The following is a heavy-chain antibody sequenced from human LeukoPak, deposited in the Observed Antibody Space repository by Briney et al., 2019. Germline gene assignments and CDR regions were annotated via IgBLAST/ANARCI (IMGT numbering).Heavy chain of an antibody. CDR1: EFTFSNYG. Sequence: GGSLRLSCAASEFTFSNYGMHWVRQAPGKGLEWVAFIRYDESNEYYADSVKGRFTISRDNSKNTLYLQMNSLRADDTAVYYCVKDSSWMGEYYFDYWGQGTLVTVSS. V-gene: IGHV3-30*02. D-gene: IGHD3-16*01. CDR3: VKDSSWMGEYYFDY. CDR2: IRYDESNE. J-gene: IGHJ4*02.